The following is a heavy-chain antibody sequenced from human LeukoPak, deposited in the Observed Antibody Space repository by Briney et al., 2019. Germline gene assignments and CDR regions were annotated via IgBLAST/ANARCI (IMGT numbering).Heavy chain of an antibody. J-gene: IGHJ4*02. V-gene: IGHV3-23*01. CDR1: GFTFNDYA. Sequence: GGSLRLSCAASGFTFNDYAMSWVRQTSGKGLEWISIVTDGGDRTYHADSVKGRFAISRDNSKNTLYLQMTSLRAEDTAVYYCAKGGSRNFNSGLFDSWGQGTLVSVSS. CDR3: AKGGSRNFNSGLFDS. D-gene: IGHD6-19*01. CDR2: VTDGGDRT.